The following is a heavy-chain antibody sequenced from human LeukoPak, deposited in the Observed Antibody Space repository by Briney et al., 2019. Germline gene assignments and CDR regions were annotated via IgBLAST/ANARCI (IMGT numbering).Heavy chain of an antibody. CDR2: ISANNGDT. CDR1: GYTFTSYG. V-gene: IGHV1-18*01. D-gene: IGHD3-16*01. CDR3: ARDPPGLTLGSPRDY. Sequence: GASVKVSCKASGYTFTSYGIAWLRQAPGQGLQWMGWISANNGDTSYSQKLQGRVTMTTDTSTNTAYMELRSLTSDDTAVYYCARDPPGLTLGSPRDYWGQGTLVIVSS. J-gene: IGHJ4*02.